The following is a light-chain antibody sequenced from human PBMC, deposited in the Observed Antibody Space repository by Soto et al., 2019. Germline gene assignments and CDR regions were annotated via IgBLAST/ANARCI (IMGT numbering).Light chain of an antibody. V-gene: IGKV1-5*03. Sequence: DIQLTQSPSSLSASVGDRVTITCRVSQGISSYLNWYRQKPGKAPKLLIYKASTLKSGVPSRFSGSGSGTEFTLTISSLQPDDFATYYCHHYNSYSEAFGQGTKVDIK. CDR1: QGISSY. CDR2: KAS. CDR3: HHYNSYSEA. J-gene: IGKJ1*01.